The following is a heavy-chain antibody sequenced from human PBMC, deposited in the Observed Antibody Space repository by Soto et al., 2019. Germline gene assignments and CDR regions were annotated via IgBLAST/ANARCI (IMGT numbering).Heavy chain of an antibody. J-gene: IGHJ5*02. CDR3: ARETYCYDSSGYYYPWFDP. V-gene: IGHV4-34*09. CDR2: IYHSGST. D-gene: IGHD3-22*01. Sequence: SETLSVTCAVYGGSFSGYYWSWIRQPPGKGLEWIGEIYHSGSTYYNPSLKSRVTISVDTSKNQFSLKLSSVTAADTAVYYCARETYCYDSSGYYYPWFDPWGQGTLVTVSS. CDR1: GGSFSGYY.